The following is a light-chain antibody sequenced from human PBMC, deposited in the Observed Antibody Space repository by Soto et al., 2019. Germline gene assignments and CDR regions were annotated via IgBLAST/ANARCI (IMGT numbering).Light chain of an antibody. Sequence: EIVLTQSPGTLSLSPGERATLSCRASHSVSSSYLAWYQQKPGQAPRLLIYGASSRATGIPDRFSGSGSGTDFTLTISRLEPEDFAVYYCQQFESSVTFGQGTKVEI. V-gene: IGKV3-20*01. CDR1: HSVSSSY. J-gene: IGKJ1*01. CDR2: GAS. CDR3: QQFESSVT.